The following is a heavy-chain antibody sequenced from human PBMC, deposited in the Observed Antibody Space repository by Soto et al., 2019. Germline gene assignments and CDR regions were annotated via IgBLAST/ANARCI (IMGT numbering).Heavy chain of an antibody. V-gene: IGHV3-23*01. J-gene: IGHJ4*02. CDR1: GFTFSSYA. D-gene: IGHD1-1*01. CDR3: AKKGRELAPQYYFDY. Sequence: EVQLLESGGGLVQPGGSLRLSCAASGFTFSSYAMSWVRQAPGKGLEWVSVISGSGGSTYYADSVKGRFSISRDNSKNTLYLQMSSLRAEDTAVYYCAKKGRELAPQYYFDYWGPGTLVTVSS. CDR2: ISGSGGST.